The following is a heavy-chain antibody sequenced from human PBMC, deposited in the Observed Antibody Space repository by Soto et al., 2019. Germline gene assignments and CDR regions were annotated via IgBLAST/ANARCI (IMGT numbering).Heavy chain of an antibody. CDR1: GYTFSTYP. J-gene: IGHJ4*02. CDR3: ARDRVEAALGTFDQ. Sequence: QVQLVQSGAEVKKPGASVKVSCKTSGYTFSTYPISLVRQAPGQGLEWVGWISTYNGKTNYGQKFQGRVTITTDTSASTAYMNLRNLRSDDTAVYYCARDRVEAALGTFDQWGQGTLVTVSS. V-gene: IGHV1-18*01. D-gene: IGHD6-13*01. CDR2: ISTYNGKT.